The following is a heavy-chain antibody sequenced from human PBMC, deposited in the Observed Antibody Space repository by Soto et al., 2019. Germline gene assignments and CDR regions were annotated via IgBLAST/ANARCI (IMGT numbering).Heavy chain of an antibody. CDR1: GYTFTSYA. V-gene: IGHV1-3*01. D-gene: IGHD6-13*01. CDR3: AIDVAAAGLDY. CDR2: INAGNGNT. J-gene: IGHJ4*02. Sequence: QVQLVQSGAEVKKPGASVKVSCKASGYTFTSYAMHWVRQAPGQRLEWMGWINAGNGNTKYSQKFQGRVTSTRDTSVSTAYMELSSLRSEDTAVYYCAIDVAAAGLDYWGQGTLVTVSS.